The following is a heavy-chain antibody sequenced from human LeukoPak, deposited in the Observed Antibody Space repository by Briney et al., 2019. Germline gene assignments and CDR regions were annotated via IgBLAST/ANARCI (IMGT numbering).Heavy chain of an antibody. J-gene: IGHJ4*02. V-gene: IGHV4-39*07. CDR3: VTDGRYCSGGSCYGY. CDR2: IYYSGST. Sequence: PSETLSLTCTVSGGSISSSTYYWGWIRQPPGKGLEWIGNIYYSGSTYYNPSLKSRVTISVDTSKNHFSLKLSSVTAADTAVYYCVTDGRYCSGGSCYGYWGQGTLVTVSS. D-gene: IGHD2-15*01. CDR1: GGSISSSTYY.